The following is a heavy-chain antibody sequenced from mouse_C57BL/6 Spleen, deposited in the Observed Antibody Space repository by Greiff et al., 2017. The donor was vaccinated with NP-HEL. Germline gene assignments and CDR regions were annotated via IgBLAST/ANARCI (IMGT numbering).Heavy chain of an antibody. J-gene: IGHJ4*01. CDR1: GFTFSSYA. CDR2: ISDGGSYT. Sequence: EVKVVESGGGLVKPGGSLKLSCAASGFTFSSYAMSWVRQTPEKRLEWVATISDGGSYTYYPDNVKGRFTISRDNAKNNLYLQMSHLKSEDTAMYYCARDGLLQGYAMDYWGQGTSVTVSS. V-gene: IGHV5-4*01. CDR3: ARDGLLQGYAMDY. D-gene: IGHD2-3*01.